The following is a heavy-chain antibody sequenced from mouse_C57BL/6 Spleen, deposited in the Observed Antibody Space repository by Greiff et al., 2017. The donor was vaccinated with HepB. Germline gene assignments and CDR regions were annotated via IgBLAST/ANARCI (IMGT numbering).Heavy chain of an antibody. V-gene: IGHV10-1*01. CDR3: VRQKGEAMDY. J-gene: IGHJ4*01. Sequence: VKDRFTISRDDSESMLYLQMDNLKTEDTAMYYCVRQKGEAMDYWGQGTSVTVSS.